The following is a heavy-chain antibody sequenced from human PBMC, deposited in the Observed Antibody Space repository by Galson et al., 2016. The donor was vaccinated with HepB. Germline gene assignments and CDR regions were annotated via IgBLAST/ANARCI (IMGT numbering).Heavy chain of an antibody. CDR2: IFSGGSK. V-gene: IGHV3-53*01. CDR1: GFTFRNYA. CDR3: ARASISHFDF. Sequence: SLRLSCAVSGFTFRNYAVSWVRQAPGKGLEWVSIIFSGGSKFYADSVKGRFTISRDDSKTTLYLQMDSLRAEDTAVFFCARASISHFDFWGQGILVTVSS. J-gene: IGHJ4*02.